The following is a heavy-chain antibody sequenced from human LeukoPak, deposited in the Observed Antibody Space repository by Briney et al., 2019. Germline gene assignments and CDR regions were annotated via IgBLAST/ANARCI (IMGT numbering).Heavy chain of an antibody. CDR1: GFTFSSYW. CDR3: ARGRGGYYDSSGYPYS. Sequence: GGSLRLSCAASGFTFSSYWMSWVRQAPGKGLEWVANIKQDGSEKYYVDSVKGRFTISRDNAKNSLYLQMNSLRAEDTAVYYCARGRGGYYDSSGYPYSWGQGTLVTVSS. D-gene: IGHD3-22*01. J-gene: IGHJ4*02. V-gene: IGHV3-7*01. CDR2: IKQDGSEK.